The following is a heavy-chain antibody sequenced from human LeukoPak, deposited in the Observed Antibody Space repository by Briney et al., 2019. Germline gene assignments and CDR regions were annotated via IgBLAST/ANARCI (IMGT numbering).Heavy chain of an antibody. CDR3: ATIDCSGGSCAKRRYYYYGMDV. V-gene: IGHV1-24*01. D-gene: IGHD2-15*01. CDR1: GYTLTELS. Sequence: ASVKVSCKVSGYTLTELSMHWVRQAPGKGPEWMGGFDPEDGETIYAQKFQGRVTMTEDTSTDTAYMELSSLRSEDTAVYYCATIDCSGGSCAKRRYYYYGMDVWGQGTTVTVSS. J-gene: IGHJ6*02. CDR2: FDPEDGET.